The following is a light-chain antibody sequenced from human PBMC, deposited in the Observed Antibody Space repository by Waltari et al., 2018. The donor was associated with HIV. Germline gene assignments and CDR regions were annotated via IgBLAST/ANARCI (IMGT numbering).Light chain of an antibody. J-gene: IGLJ2*01. CDR1: TSNIGSYY. CDR3: AAWDDSLSVV. Sequence: GQRVTISCSGSTSNIGSYYVDWYQQLPGTAPKLLIYRNNQRPSGVPDRFSGSKSGTSASLAISGLRSEDEADYYCAAWDDSLSVVFGGGTKLTVL. CDR2: RNN. V-gene: IGLV1-47*01.